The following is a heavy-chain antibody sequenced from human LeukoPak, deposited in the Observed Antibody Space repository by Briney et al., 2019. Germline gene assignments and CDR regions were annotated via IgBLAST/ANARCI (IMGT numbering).Heavy chain of an antibody. CDR1: GGSISSYY. D-gene: IGHD6-19*01. CDR2: IYYSGST. CDR3: ARGRIAVAGTKNYFDY. J-gene: IGHJ4*02. Sequence: SETLSLTCTVSGGSISSYYWSWIRQLPGKGLEWIGDIYYSGSTNYNPSLKSRVTISVDTSKNQFSLRLSSVTAADTAVYYCARGRIAVAGTKNYFDYWGQGTLVTVSS. V-gene: IGHV4-59*01.